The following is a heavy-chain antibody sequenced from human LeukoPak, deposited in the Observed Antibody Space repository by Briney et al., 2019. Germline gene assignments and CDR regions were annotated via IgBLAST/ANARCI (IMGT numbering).Heavy chain of an antibody. CDR2: INHSGST. CDR1: GGSFSGYY. V-gene: IGHV4-34*01. D-gene: IGHD3-22*01. CDR3: ARGWINYDSYYYYMDV. Sequence: SETLSLTCAVYGGSFSGYYWSWIRQPPGKGLEWIGEINHSGSTNYNPSLKSRVTISVDTSKNQFSLKVSSVTAADTAVYYCARGWINYDSYYYYMDVWGKGTTVTISS. J-gene: IGHJ6*03.